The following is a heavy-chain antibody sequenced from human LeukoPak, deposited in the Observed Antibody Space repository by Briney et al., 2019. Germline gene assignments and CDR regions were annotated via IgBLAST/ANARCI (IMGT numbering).Heavy chain of an antibody. CDR3: ARVPDYSYYYMDV. J-gene: IGHJ6*03. CDR1: GGSISSYY. D-gene: IGHD2-21*01. V-gene: IGHV4-59*01. Sequence: SETLSLTCTVSGGSISSYYWSWIRQPPGKGLEWIGYIYYSGSTNYNPSLKSRVTISVDTSKNQFSLKLSSVTAADTAVYYCARVPDYSYYYMDVWGKGTTVIVSS. CDR2: IYYSGST.